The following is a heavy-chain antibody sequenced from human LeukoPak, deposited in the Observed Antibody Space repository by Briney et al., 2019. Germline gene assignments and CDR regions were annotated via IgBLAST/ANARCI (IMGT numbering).Heavy chain of an antibody. CDR3: ARGGLGPTLGC. V-gene: IGHV3-53*01. J-gene: IGHJ4*02. CDR2: IYSGGNT. D-gene: IGHD1-26*01. CDR1: GFTVSDSY. Sequence: PGGSLRLSCAVSGFTVSDSYMSWVRQAPGKGLEWVSVIYSGGNTYYADSVKGRFTISRDNSKNTLHLQMNSLRAEDTAVYYCARGGLGPTLGCWGQGTLVTVSS.